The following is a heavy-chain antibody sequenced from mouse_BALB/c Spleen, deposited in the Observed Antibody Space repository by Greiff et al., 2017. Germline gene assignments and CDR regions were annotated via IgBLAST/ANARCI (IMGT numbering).Heavy chain of an antibody. V-gene: IGHV14-3*02. CDR3: ARGDYAGAMDY. J-gene: IGHJ4*01. Sequence: VQLKESGAELVKPGASVKLSCTASGFNIKDTYMHWVKQRPEQGLEWIGRIDPANGNTKYDPKFQGKATITADTSSNTAYLQLSSLTSEDTAVYYCARGDYAGAMDYWGQGTSVTVSS. CDR1: GFNIKDTY. CDR2: IDPANGNT. D-gene: IGHD2-4*01.